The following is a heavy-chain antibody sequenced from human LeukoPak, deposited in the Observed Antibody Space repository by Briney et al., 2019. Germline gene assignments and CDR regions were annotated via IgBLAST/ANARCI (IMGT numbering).Heavy chain of an antibody. Sequence: PSETLSLTCAVYGGSFSGYYWSWIRQPPGKGPEWIGEINHSGSTNYNPSLKSRVTISVDTSKNQFSLKLSSVTAADTAVYYCARGLSSSWYGGWFDPWGQGTLVTVSS. D-gene: IGHD6-13*01. V-gene: IGHV4-34*01. J-gene: IGHJ5*02. CDR1: GGSFSGYY. CDR3: ARGLSSSWYGGWFDP. CDR2: INHSGST.